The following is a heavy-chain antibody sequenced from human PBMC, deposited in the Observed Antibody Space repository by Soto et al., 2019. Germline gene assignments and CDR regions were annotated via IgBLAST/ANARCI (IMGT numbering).Heavy chain of an antibody. CDR3: AKGHSSGWYYFDS. D-gene: IGHD6-19*01. Sequence: EVQLLESGGGLVQPGGSLRLSCAASGFTFSSYAMSWVRQAPGKGLEWVSAISGSGGSTYYTDSVKGRFTISRDNSKNTLYLQMNSLRAEDTAVYYCAKGHSSGWYYFDSWGQGTLVTVSS. CDR2: ISGSGGST. J-gene: IGHJ4*02. CDR1: GFTFSSYA. V-gene: IGHV3-23*01.